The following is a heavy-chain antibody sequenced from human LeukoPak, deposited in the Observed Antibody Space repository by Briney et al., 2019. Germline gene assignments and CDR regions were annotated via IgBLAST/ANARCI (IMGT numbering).Heavy chain of an antibody. J-gene: IGHJ6*03. Sequence: ASVKVSCKASGGTFSSYAISWVRQAPGQGLEWMGGFIPIFGTANYAQKFQGGVTITTDESTSTAYMELSSLRSEDTAVYYCARDGRYVDTAMAGHYYYYYYMDVWGKGTTVTVSS. CDR2: FIPIFGTA. V-gene: IGHV1-69*05. CDR3: ARDGRYVDTAMAGHYYYYYYMDV. CDR1: GGTFSSYA. D-gene: IGHD5-18*01.